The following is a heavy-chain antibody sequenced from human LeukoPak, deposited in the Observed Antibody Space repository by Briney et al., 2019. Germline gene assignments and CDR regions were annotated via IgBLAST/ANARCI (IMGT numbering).Heavy chain of an antibody. J-gene: IGHJ5*02. D-gene: IGHD3-10*01. CDR1: GYSISRGYS. CDR2: MYHGGST. CDR3: ARDPGLNWFDP. Sequence: SETLSLTCTVSGYSISRGYSWAWNRQSPGKGLEWIGSMYHGGSTDYTPSLKSRVTVSADTSKNQFSLKLTSVTASDTAVYYCARDPGLNWFDPWGQGTLVTVSS. V-gene: IGHV4-38-2*02.